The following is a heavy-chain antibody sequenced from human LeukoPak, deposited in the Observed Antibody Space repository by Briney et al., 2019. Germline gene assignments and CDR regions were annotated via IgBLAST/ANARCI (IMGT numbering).Heavy chain of an antibody. D-gene: IGHD5-12*01. CDR2: GRNKANEFTI. CDR1: GFTFSDYY. CDR3: ARVWATITVGGYYFDY. J-gene: IGHJ4*02. V-gene: IGHV3-72*01. Sequence: GSLRLSCAASGFTFSDYYMDWVRQAPGKGLEWVGRGRNKANEFTIDYAASVKGRFTISRDESKSSLYLQMDSLETEDTAVYYCARVWATITVGGYYFDYWGQGILVTVSS.